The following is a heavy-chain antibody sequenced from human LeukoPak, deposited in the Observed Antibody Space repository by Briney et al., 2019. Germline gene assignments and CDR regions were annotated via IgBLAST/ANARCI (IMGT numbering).Heavy chain of an antibody. Sequence: GGSLRLSCAASGFTFSSYGMHWVRQAPGKGLEWVAVISYDGSNKYYADSVKGRFTISRDNSKNTLYLQMNSLRAEDTAVYYCARDIDEMHAWYFDLWGRGTLVTVSS. D-gene: IGHD3-16*02. CDR3: ARDIDEMHAWYFDL. V-gene: IGHV3-30*03. CDR2: ISYDGSNK. CDR1: GFTFSSYG. J-gene: IGHJ2*01.